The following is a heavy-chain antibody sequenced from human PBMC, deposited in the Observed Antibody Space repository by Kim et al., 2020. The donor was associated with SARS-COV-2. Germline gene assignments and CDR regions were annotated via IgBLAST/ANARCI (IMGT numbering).Heavy chain of an antibody. CDR1: GYSFTSYW. CDR3: ARREPPSSWYLADYYYYGMDV. J-gene: IGHJ6*02. Sequence: GESLKISCKGSGYSFTSYWIGWVRQMPGKGLEWMGIIYPGDSDTRYSPSFQGQVTISADKSISTAYLQWSSLKASDTAMYYCARREPPSSWYLADYYYYGMDVWGQGTTVTVSS. D-gene: IGHD6-13*01. CDR2: IYPGDSDT. V-gene: IGHV5-51*01.